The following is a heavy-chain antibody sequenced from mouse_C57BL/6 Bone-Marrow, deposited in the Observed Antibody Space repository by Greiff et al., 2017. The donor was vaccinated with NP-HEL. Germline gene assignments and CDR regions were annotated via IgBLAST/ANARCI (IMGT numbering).Heavy chain of an antibody. Sequence: EVQGVESGGGLVQPGGSLKLSCAASGFTFSDYGMAWVRQAPRKGPAWVAFISNLAYSIYYADTVTGRFTISRENAKNTLYLEMSSLRSEDTAMYYCARQGYDYGAWFAYWGQGTLVTVSA. CDR3: ARQGYDYGAWFAY. CDR1: GFTFSDYG. CDR2: ISNLAYSI. J-gene: IGHJ3*01. D-gene: IGHD2-4*01. V-gene: IGHV5-15*01.